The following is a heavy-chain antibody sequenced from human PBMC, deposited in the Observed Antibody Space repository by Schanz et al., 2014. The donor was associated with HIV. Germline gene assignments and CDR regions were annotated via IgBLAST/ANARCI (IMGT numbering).Heavy chain of an antibody. CDR3: AKTIIPTDWAPYTYSFDY. CDR2: IWNDGSNK. V-gene: IGHV3-33*06. CDR1: GFTFSSYG. J-gene: IGHJ4*02. Sequence: QVQLVESGGGVVQPGRSLRLSCAASGFTFSSYGMHWVRQAPGKGLEWVAVIWNDGSNKYYADSVKGRFTISRDISKNTLYLQMNSLRAEDTAVYYCAKTIIPTDWAPYTYSFDYWGQGTLVTVSS. D-gene: IGHD3-16*01.